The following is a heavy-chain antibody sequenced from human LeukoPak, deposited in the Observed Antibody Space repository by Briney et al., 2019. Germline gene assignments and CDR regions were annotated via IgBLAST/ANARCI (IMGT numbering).Heavy chain of an antibody. CDR3: ARALGGYSYGYYGY. V-gene: IGHV3-53*01. Sequence: PGGSLRLSCAASGFTVSSNYMSWVRQAPGKGLEWVSVIYSGGSTYYADSVKGRFTISRDNSKNTLYLQMNSLRAEDTAVYYCARALGGYSYGYYGYWGQGTLVTVSS. CDR2: IYSGGST. D-gene: IGHD5-18*01. J-gene: IGHJ4*02. CDR1: GFTVSSNY.